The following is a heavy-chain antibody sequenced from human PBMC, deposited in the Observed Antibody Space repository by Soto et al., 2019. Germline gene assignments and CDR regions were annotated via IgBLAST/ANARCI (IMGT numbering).Heavy chain of an antibody. J-gene: IGHJ5*02. V-gene: IGHV4-31*03. CDR1: GGSISGAGYY. D-gene: IGHD6-13*01. CDR3: ARAWTAAAGWANWFDL. CDR2: IYYSGTT. Sequence: QVQLQESGPGLVEPSQTLSLTCTVSGGSISGAGYYCSWIRQNPGKGLEWIGYIYYSGTTYYNPSLKSRLTISVDTSKTQLSLNLKSVTAADTAVYYCARAWTAAAGWANWFDLWGQGTLVTVSS.